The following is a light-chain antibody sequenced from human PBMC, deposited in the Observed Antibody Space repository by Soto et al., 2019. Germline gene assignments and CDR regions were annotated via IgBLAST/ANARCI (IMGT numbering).Light chain of an antibody. V-gene: IGKV3-20*01. CDR3: QQYGTSRT. CDR1: QYINTRS. CDR2: QTS. Sequence: DIVLSLSPATLASLPGDRVILSCRTSQYINTRSACYQQRPRQAPSLLNYQTSLRATGLPDMFSGSGSGTVFTLTISRLEPEDFAVYYCQQYGTSRTFGQGTKV. J-gene: IGKJ1*01.